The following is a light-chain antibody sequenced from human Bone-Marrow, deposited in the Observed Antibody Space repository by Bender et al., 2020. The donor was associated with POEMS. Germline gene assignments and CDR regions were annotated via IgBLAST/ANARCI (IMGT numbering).Light chain of an antibody. CDR3: QVWDGSTSAV. CDR1: KLDNKY. Sequence: YELTQPPSVSVSPGQTASITCSGDKLDNKYTCWYQQKSGKSPVLVIYKDDKRPSGIPERFSGSNSGNTATLTISGTQAVDEADYYCQVWDGSTSAVFGGGTKLTVL. V-gene: IGLV3-1*01. J-gene: IGLJ2*01. CDR2: KDD.